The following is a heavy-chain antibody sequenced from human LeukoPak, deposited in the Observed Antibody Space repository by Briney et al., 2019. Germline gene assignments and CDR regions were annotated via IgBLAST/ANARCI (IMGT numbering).Heavy chain of an antibody. Sequence: SETLSLTCTVSGXSISSYYGSWIRQPPGKGLEWIGYIYYSGSTNYNPSLKSRVTISVDTSKNQFSLKLSSVTAADTAVYYCASNLAGALDYWGQGTLVTVSS. D-gene: IGHD1-26*01. J-gene: IGHJ4*02. CDR1: GXSISSYY. CDR2: IYYSGST. V-gene: IGHV4-59*01. CDR3: ASNLAGALDY.